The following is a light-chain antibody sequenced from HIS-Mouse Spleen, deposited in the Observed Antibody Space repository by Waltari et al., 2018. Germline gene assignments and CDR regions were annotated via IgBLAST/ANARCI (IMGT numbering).Light chain of an antibody. V-gene: IGLV3-21*03. CDR3: QVWDSSSDHVV. Sequence: SYVLTQPPSVSVAPGKTARITCGGNKIGSKSVHLYQQKPGQAPVLVVYDGSDRPSGIPERFSGSNSGNTATLTISRVEAGDEADYYCQVWDSSSDHVVFGGGTKLTVL. CDR2: DGS. J-gene: IGLJ2*01. CDR1: KIGSKS.